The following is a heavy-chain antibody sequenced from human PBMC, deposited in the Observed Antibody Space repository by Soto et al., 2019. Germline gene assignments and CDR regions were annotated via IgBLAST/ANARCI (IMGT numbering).Heavy chain of an antibody. Sequence: SVKVSCKASGGTFSSYAISWVRQAPGQGLEWMGGIIPIFGTANYAQKFQGRVTITADESTSTAYMELSSLRSEDTAVYYCARTVVVAATLRRNWFDSWGQGTQVTVSS. CDR1: GGTFSSYA. V-gene: IGHV1-69*13. J-gene: IGHJ5*01. D-gene: IGHD2-15*01. CDR2: IIPIFGTA. CDR3: ARTVVVAATLRRNWFDS.